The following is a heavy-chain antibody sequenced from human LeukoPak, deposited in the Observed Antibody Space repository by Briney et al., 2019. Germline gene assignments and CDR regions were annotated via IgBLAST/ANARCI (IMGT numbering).Heavy chain of an antibody. J-gene: IGHJ4*02. V-gene: IGHV1-2*02. CDR3: ARGIWTSHSVGYYFDN. Sequence: ASVKVSCKASGYTFTGYYMHWVRQAPGQGLEWMGWINPNSGGTNYAQKLQGRVTMTRDTSASTAYMELSSLRSEDMAVYYCARGIWTSHSVGYYFDNWGQGTLVTVSS. D-gene: IGHD5/OR15-5a*01. CDR2: INPNSGGT. CDR1: GYTFTGYY.